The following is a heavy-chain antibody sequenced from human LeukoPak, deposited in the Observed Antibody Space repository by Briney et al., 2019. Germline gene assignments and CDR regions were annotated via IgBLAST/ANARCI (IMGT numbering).Heavy chain of an antibody. Sequence: GESLRLSCGASGFTFSSYAMSWVRQAPGKGLEWVSAISGSGGSTYYADSVKGRLTISRDNSKNTLYLQMNSLRAEDTAVYYCAKDKKRYYYDSSGYFYYWGQGTLVTVSS. D-gene: IGHD3-22*01. V-gene: IGHV3-23*01. CDR3: AKDKKRYYYDSSGYFYY. J-gene: IGHJ4*02. CDR2: ISGSGGST. CDR1: GFTFSSYA.